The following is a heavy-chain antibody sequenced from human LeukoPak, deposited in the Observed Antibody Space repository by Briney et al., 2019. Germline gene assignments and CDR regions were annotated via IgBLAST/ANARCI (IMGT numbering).Heavy chain of an antibody. CDR3: AKGVLGDCSGGSCYFDDAFDI. J-gene: IGHJ3*02. CDR1: GFTFSSYA. CDR2: ISGSGGST. V-gene: IGHV3-23*01. D-gene: IGHD2-15*01. Sequence: GGSLRLSCAASGFTFSSYAMRCVRHARGKGLEGVSAISGSGGSTYYADSVKGRFTISRDNSKTTLYLQMNSLRAEDTAVYYCAKGVLGDCSGGSCYFDDAFDIWGQGTMVTVAS.